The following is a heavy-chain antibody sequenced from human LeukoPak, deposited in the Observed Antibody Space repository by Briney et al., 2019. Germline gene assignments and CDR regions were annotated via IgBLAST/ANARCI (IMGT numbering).Heavy chain of an antibody. J-gene: IGHJ5*02. V-gene: IGHV3-7*01. D-gene: IGHD2-2*02. Sequence: GGSLRLSCAASGFTSSSYWMSWVRQAPGKGLEWVANIKQDGSEKYYVDSVKGRFTISRENAKNSLYLQMNSLRAEDTAVYYCARSLYCSSTSCYTGTYNWFDPWGQGTLVTVSS. CDR3: ARSLYCSSTSCYTGTYNWFDP. CDR2: IKQDGSEK. CDR1: GFTSSSYW.